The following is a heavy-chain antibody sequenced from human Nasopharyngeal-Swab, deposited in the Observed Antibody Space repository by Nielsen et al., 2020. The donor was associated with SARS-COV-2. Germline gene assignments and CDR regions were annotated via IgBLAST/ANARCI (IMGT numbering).Heavy chain of an antibody. J-gene: IGHJ4*02. D-gene: IGHD3-3*01. CDR3: ARNVREITIFGVVTRDDY. V-gene: IGHV1-18*01. CDR1: GYTFTSYS. Sequence: ASVKVSCKASGYTFTSYSISWVRQAPGQGLEWMGWISAYNGNTNYAQKLQGRVTMTTDTSTSTAYMELRSLRSDDTAVYYCARNVREITIFGVVTRDDYWGQGTLVTVSS. CDR2: ISAYNGNT.